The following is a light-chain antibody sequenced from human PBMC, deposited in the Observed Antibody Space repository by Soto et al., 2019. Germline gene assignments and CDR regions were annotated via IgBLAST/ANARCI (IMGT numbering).Light chain of an antibody. CDR3: QQYNNWPPIT. V-gene: IGKV3-11*01. CDR1: QSVSSY. Sequence: EFVLTQSPATLSLSPGQRATLSCRASQSVSSYLAWYQQKPGQAPRLLIYDVSKRATGIPARFSGSGSGTEFTLTISSLQSEDFAVYYCQQYNNWPPITFGQGTRLEI. J-gene: IGKJ5*01. CDR2: DVS.